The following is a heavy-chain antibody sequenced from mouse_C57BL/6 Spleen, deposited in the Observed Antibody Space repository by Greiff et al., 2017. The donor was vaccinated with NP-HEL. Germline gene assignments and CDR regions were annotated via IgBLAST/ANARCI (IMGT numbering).Heavy chain of an antibody. V-gene: IGHV1-82*01. CDR3: ARLTAQATYYAMDY. CDR1: GYAFSSSW. CDR2: IYPGDGDT. Sequence: VQLQQSGPELVKPGASVKISCKASGYAFSSSWMNWVKQRPGKGLEWIGRIYPGDGDTNYNGKFKGKATLTADKSSSTAYMQLSSLTSEDSAVYFCARLTAQATYYAMDYWGQGTSVTVSS. D-gene: IGHD3-2*02. J-gene: IGHJ4*01.